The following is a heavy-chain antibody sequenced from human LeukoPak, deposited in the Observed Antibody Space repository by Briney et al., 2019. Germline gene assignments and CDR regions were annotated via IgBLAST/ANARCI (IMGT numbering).Heavy chain of an antibody. D-gene: IGHD2-15*01. CDR2: ISSGGGTI. CDR1: GFTFSSYE. V-gene: IGHV3-48*03. J-gene: IGHJ5*02. Sequence: GGSLRLSCAASGFTFSSYEMNCVRQAPGKGLEWVSIISSGGGTIYYADSVKGRFTISRDNAKNSLYLQMNSLTAEDMAVYYCARDGYCSGVTCYGWLDPWGQGTTVTVSS. CDR3: ARDGYCSGVTCYGWLDP.